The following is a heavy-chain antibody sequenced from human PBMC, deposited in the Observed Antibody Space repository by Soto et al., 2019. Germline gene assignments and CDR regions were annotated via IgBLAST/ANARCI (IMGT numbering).Heavy chain of an antibody. J-gene: IGHJ4*02. V-gene: IGHV3-23*01. D-gene: IGHD6-6*01. CDR1: GFSFSNYA. CDR3: AKEYSTSFDY. Sequence: GGSLRLSCAASGFSFSNYAMNWVRQAPGKGLEWVSAISAGGSNTNYADSVKGRFTISSDNSKNTLYLQMNGLRADDTAVYYCAKEYSTSFDYWGQGTPVTVS. CDR2: ISAGGSNT.